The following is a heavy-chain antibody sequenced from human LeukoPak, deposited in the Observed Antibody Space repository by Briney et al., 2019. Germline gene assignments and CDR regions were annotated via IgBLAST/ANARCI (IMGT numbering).Heavy chain of an antibody. J-gene: IGHJ3*02. CDR3: AREMATSLGAFDI. CDR1: GFTFSDYY. V-gene: IGHV3-11*04. Sequence: GGSLRLSCAASGFTFSDYYMNWVRQAPGKGLEWVSYISSSGSTIYYADSVKGRFTISRDNAKNSLYLQMNSLRAEDTAVYYCAREMATSLGAFDIWGQGTVVTVSS. CDR2: ISSSGSTI. D-gene: IGHD5-24*01.